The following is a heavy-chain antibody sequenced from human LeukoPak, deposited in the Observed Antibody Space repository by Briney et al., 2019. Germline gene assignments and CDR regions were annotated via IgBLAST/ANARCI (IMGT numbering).Heavy chain of an antibody. J-gene: IGHJ6*02. D-gene: IGHD6-6*01. CDR3: VAGLSSASGDYYYGMDV. Sequence: SVKVSCKTSGFTFTNSPVQWVRQARGQRLEWIGWIVVGNGDTKYAQKFQERVTITRDMSTSTAYMELSSLRSEDTAVYYCVAGLSSASGDYYYGMDVWGQGTTVTVSS. CDR2: IVVGNGDT. CDR1: GFTFTNSP. V-gene: IGHV1-58*01.